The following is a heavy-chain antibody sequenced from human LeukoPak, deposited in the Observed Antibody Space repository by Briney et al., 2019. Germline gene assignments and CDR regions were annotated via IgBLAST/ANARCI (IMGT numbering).Heavy chain of an antibody. V-gene: IGHV4-30-4*07. CDR3: ARGALKWELPPIRARKSYYFDY. CDR2: IHYNGST. Sequence: SETLSLTCGVSGGSISSSGYSWSWIRQPPGKGLEWIGYIHYNGSTYFNPSLKSRVTISLDTSKNQFSLKLSSVTAADTAVYYCARGALKWELPPIRARKSYYFDYWGQGTLVTVSS. CDR1: GGSISSSGYS. D-gene: IGHD1-26*01. J-gene: IGHJ4*02.